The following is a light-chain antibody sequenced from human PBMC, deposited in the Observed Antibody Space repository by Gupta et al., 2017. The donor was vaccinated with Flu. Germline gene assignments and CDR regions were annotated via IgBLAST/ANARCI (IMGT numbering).Light chain of an antibody. CDR3: HQYNSYSPET. J-gene: IGKJ2*01. CDR2: KAS. V-gene: IGKV1-5*03. Sequence: DRVTITCRASQRINNWLAWYQQKPGKAPKLLIYKASSLQSGVPSRFSGSGSGTEFSLTISSLQPDDFAIYYCHQYNSYSPETFGQGTKLEIK. CDR1: QRINNW.